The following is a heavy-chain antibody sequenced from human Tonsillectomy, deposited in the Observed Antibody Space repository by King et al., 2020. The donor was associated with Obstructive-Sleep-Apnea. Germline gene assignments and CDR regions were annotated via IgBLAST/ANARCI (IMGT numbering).Heavy chain of an antibody. CDR1: GYTLTALS. Sequence: QLVQSGAEVKKPGASVKVSCKVSGYTLTALSIHWVRQPPGKGLEWVGGFDPEDDETIYAQKFQGRVTVTEDTSADTAYMELSSLRSDDTAVYYCAAQLRGYDQHYSGMDVWGQGTTVTVSS. CDR2: FDPEDDET. CDR3: AAQLRGYDQHYSGMDV. V-gene: IGHV1-24*01. J-gene: IGHJ6*02. D-gene: IGHD5-12*01.